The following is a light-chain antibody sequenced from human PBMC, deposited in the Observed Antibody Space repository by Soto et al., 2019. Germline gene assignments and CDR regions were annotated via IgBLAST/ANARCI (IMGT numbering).Light chain of an antibody. CDR3: QTWGTGYVV. CDR2: LNSDGSH. Sequence: QSVLTQSPSASASLGASAKLTCTLSSGHRSYTIAWHQQLPEKGPRYLMTLNSDGSHRKGDGIPDRFSGSSSGAERYLIISSLQSEDEADYYCQTWGTGYVVFGGGTKLTVL. J-gene: IGLJ2*01. V-gene: IGLV4-69*01. CDR1: SGHRSYT.